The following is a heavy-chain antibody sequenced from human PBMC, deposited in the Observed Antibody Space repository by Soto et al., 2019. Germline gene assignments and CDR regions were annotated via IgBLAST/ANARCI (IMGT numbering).Heavy chain of an antibody. CDR2: IDQSGST. V-gene: IGHV4-34*01. Sequence: SETLSLTCAVYGGSFSGYYWNWLRQPPGEGLEWIGKIDQSGSTNYNPSLKSRVTMSVDTSKNQFSLKLSSVTAADTAVYYCAREHDPDYYDSSGYYFDYWGQGTLVTVSS. CDR1: GGSFSGYY. J-gene: IGHJ4*02. CDR3: AREHDPDYYDSSGYYFDY. D-gene: IGHD3-22*01.